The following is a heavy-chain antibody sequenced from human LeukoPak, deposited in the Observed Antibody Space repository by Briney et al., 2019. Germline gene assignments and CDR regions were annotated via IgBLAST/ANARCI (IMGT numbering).Heavy chain of an antibody. J-gene: IGHJ4*02. D-gene: IGHD3-10*01. CDR1: GFTFSSYS. CDR2: ISSSSSYI. CDR3: ARPGSYSGGFDY. V-gene: IGHV3-21*01. Sequence: GGSLRLSCAASGFTFSSYSMNWVRRAPGKGLEWVSSISSSSSYIYYADSVKGRFTISRDNAKNSLYLQMNSLRAEDTAVYYCARPGSYSGGFDYWGQGTLVTVSS.